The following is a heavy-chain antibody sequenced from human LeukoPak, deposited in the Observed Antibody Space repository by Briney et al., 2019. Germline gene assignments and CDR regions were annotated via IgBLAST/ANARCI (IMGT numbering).Heavy chain of an antibody. CDR1: GGTFSSYA. J-gene: IGHJ4*02. V-gene: IGHV1-69*04. CDR2: IIPILGIA. CDR3: ASGGGYCSGGSCYVY. D-gene: IGHD2-15*01. Sequence: SVKVSCKASGGTFSSYAISWVRQAPGQGLEWMGRIIPILGIANYAQKFQGRVTITADKSTSTAYMELSSLRSEDTAVYYCASGGGYCSGGSCYVYWGQGTLVTVSS.